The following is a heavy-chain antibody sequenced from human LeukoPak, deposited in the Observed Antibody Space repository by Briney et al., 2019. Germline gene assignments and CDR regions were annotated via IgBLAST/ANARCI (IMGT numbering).Heavy chain of an antibody. V-gene: IGHV4-4*07. CDR2: IYTSGST. CDR1: GGSISTYY. J-gene: IGHJ3*02. CDR3: ARRYCTSISCYLSAFDI. D-gene: IGHD2-2*01. Sequence: SETLSLTCTVSGGSISTYYWNWIRQPAGKGLEWIGRIYTSGSTDYNSSLKSRVTMSVHTSKNQFSLKLNSVTAADTAVYYCARRYCTSISCYLSAFDIWGQGTMVTVSS.